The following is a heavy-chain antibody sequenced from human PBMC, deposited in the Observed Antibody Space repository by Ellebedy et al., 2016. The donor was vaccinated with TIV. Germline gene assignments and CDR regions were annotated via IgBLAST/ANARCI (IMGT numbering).Heavy chain of an antibody. J-gene: IGHJ4*02. CDR2: IYSAGTT. CDR1: GSTVSANY. CDR3: ARVDRGLAFDY. D-gene: IGHD3-10*01. V-gene: IGHV3-66*01. Sequence: GGSLRLSCAVSGSTVSANYMSWVRQAPGTGPEWVSVIYSAGTTYYADPVKGRFTISRDTSKSMVYLQMNSLRAEDTAIYFCARVDRGLAFDYWGQGTLVTVSP.